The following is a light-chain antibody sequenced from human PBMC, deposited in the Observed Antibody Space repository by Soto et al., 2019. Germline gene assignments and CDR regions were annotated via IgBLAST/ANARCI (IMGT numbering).Light chain of an antibody. CDR2: AAS. V-gene: IGKV1-39*01. J-gene: IGKJ5*01. Sequence: DIPMTQSPSSLSASVGDRVTITCRASQSISSYLNWYQQKPGKAPKLLIYAASSLQSGVPSRFSGSGSGTEFTLTISSLQPEDFATYYCQHSYSTPPITFGQGTRLEIK. CDR1: QSISSY. CDR3: QHSYSTPPIT.